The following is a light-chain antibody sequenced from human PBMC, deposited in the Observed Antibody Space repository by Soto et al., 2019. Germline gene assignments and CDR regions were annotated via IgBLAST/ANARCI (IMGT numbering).Light chain of an antibody. CDR2: GAS. CDR3: QEYNNWPPYT. J-gene: IGKJ2*01. Sequence: EIVMTQSPATVSLSPGEGATLSCRASQSVSTNLAWYQQKPGQAPRLLIYGASTRATGIPARFSGSGSGTEFTLTINSLQSEDFAIYYCQEYNNWPPYTFGQGTKLEIK. V-gene: IGKV3-15*01. CDR1: QSVSTN.